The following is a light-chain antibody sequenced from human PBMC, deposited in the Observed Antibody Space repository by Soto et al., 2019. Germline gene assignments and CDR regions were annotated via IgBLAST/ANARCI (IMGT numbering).Light chain of an antibody. Sequence: EIVLSQSPATLSLSPGERATLSCRASQSVSSYLAWYQHKPGQAPRLLIYDASKRATGIPARFSGSGSGTDFTLTISRLEPEDFAVYYCPQRSNWPPPWTFGQGNKVEVK. CDR3: PQRSNWPPPWT. J-gene: IGKJ1*01. CDR1: QSVSSY. CDR2: DAS. V-gene: IGKV3-11*01.